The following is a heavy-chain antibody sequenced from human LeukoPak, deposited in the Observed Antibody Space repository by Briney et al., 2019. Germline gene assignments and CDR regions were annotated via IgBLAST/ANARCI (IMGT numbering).Heavy chain of an antibody. CDR1: GGSIRSYY. D-gene: IGHD6-19*01. Sequence: SETLSLTCTVSGGSIRSYYWTWIRQPPGKGLEWIGSIYYSGSTYYNPSLKSRVTISVDTSKNQFSLKLSSVTAADTAVYYCARLGNSSGWFANYWGQGTLVTVSS. CDR3: ARLGNSSGWFANY. V-gene: IGHV4-39*01. J-gene: IGHJ4*02. CDR2: IYYSGST.